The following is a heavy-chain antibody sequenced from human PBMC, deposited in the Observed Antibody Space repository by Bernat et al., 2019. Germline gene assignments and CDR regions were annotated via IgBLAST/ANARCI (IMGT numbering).Heavy chain of an antibody. V-gene: IGHV4-39*01. Sequence: QLQLQESGPGLVKPSEPLSLTCTVSGGSISSSSYSGGWIRQPPGKGLELIWGIYYSGSTYYNPSLKSRVTISVDTSKNQFSLKLSSVTAADTAVNYGARLNCSSTSCYSVRDYWYFDLWGRGTLVTVSS. D-gene: IGHD2-2*01. J-gene: IGHJ2*01. CDR1: GGSISSSSYS. CDR3: ARLNCSSTSCYSVRDYWYFDL. CDR2: IYYSGST.